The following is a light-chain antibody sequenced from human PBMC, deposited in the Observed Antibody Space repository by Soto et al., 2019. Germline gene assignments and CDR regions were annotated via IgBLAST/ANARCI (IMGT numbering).Light chain of an antibody. Sequence: DIQMTQSPSTLSASVVDRVSITCRASKSLSSYLAWYQQKPGRAPKLLIFDASSLERGVPSRFSGSGSGTEFRLTISSLQPDDFATYYCQQYKAFGQGTKVDIK. CDR1: KSLSSY. CDR3: QQYKA. V-gene: IGKV1-5*01. CDR2: DAS. J-gene: IGKJ1*01.